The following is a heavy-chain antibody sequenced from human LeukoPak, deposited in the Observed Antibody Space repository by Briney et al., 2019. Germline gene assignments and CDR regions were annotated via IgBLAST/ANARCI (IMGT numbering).Heavy chain of an antibody. V-gene: IGHV3-23*01. Sequence: GGSLRLSCAASGFTFRSFAISWVRQAPGRGLEWISSITGRGDQSYYADSVKGRVNVSRDSSQNTVSLHLKSLRVEDTATYYCVRDGSGGFVTIRHRFDYWGQGTLVTVAS. D-gene: IGHD5-12*01. CDR1: GFTFRSFA. CDR3: VRDGSGGFVTIRHRFDY. CDR2: ITGRGDQS. J-gene: IGHJ4*02.